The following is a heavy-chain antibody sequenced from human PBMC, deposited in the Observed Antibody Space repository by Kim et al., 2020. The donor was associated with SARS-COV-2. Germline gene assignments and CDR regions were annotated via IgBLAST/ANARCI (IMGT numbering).Heavy chain of an antibody. J-gene: IGHJ2*01. D-gene: IGHD4-4*01. CDR3: ARGLWGTVTTWYFDL. Sequence: PSLKSRVAMSVDTSKNQFSLKLSSVTAADTAVYYCARGLWGTVTTWYFDLWGRGTLVTVSS. V-gene: IGHV4-4*07.